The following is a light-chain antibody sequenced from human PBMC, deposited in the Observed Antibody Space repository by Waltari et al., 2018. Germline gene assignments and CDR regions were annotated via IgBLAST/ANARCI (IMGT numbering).Light chain of an antibody. CDR3: QQYGSSPKT. CDR2: DAS. CDR1: QPVSGRY. Sequence: EVVLTQSPATLSLSPGERATLSCEASQPVSGRYLACYQQKPGLAPRLVIYDASSRAPGIPDRFSGGGSGTDFTLTISGLEPEDFAVYYCQQYGSSPKTFGPGTTVEVK. J-gene: IGKJ1*01. V-gene: IGKV3D-20*01.